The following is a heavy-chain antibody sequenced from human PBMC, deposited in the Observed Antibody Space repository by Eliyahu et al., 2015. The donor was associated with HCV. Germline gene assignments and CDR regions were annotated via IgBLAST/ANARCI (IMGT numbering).Heavy chain of an antibody. V-gene: IGHV5-51*01. J-gene: IGHJ2*01. CDR3: ARPTETYYYDSSGYYYDWYFDL. D-gene: IGHD3-22*01. Sequence: EVQLVQSGAEVKKPGESLKISCKGSGYSFTSYWIVRXRQMPGKGLEWMGIIYPGDSDTRYSPSFQGQVTISADKSISTAYLQWSSLKASDTAMYYCARPTETYYYDSSGYYYDWYFDLWGRGTLVTVSS. CDR2: IYPGDSDT. CDR1: GYSFTSYW.